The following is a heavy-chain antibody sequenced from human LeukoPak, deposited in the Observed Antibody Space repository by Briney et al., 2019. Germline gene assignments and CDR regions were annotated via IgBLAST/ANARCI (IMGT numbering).Heavy chain of an antibody. CDR2: INPNSGGT. Sequence: ASVKVSCKASGYTFTGYYMHWVRQAPGQGLEWMGWINPNSGGTNYAQKFQGRVTMTRDTSISTAYMELSRLRSDDTAVYYCARQDGLAAAMFDPWGQGTLVTVSS. J-gene: IGHJ5*02. D-gene: IGHD6-13*01. V-gene: IGHV1-2*02. CDR3: ARQDGLAAAMFDP. CDR1: GYTFTGYY.